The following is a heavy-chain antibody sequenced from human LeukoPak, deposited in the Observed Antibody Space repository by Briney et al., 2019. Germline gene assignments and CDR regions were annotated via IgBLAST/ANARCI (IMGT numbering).Heavy chain of an antibody. CDR3: ARDSTYYYDSKYFDY. Sequence: GGSLRLSCAASGFTFSNYPMHWVRQAPGKGLEWVVVIANDGRDKHYGESVKGRFTISRDNSRNTLYLQMNSLRAEDTAVYYCARDSTYYYDSKYFDYWGQGTLVTVSS. V-gene: IGHV3-30*03. CDR1: GFTFSNYP. CDR2: IANDGRDK. J-gene: IGHJ4*02. D-gene: IGHD3-22*01.